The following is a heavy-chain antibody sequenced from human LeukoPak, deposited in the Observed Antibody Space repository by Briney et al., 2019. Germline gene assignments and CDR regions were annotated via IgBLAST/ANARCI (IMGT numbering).Heavy chain of an antibody. CDR2: ISYDGSNK. J-gene: IGHJ4*02. Sequence: GGSLRLSCAASGFTFSSYAMHWVRQAPGKGLEWVAVISYDGSNKYYADSVKGRFTISRDNSKNTLYLQMNSLRAEDTAVYYCARAGTYDYVWGSYRLGPYYFDYWGQGTLVTVSS. D-gene: IGHD3-16*02. CDR3: ARAGTYDYVWGSYRLGPYYFDY. CDR1: GFTFSSYA. V-gene: IGHV3-30-3*01.